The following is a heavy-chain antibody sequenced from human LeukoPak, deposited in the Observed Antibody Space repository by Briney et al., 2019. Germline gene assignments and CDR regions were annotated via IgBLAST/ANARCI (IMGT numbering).Heavy chain of an antibody. D-gene: IGHD6-19*01. CDR3: ARRSGYSSGWDYFDY. V-gene: IGHV4-59*08. Sequence: SETLSLTCTVSGGSISSYYWSWIRQPPGKGLEWIGYIYYSGSTNYNPSLKSRVTISVDTSKNQFSLKLSSVTAADTAVYYCARRSGYSSGWDYFDYWGQGTLVTASS. CDR2: IYYSGST. J-gene: IGHJ4*02. CDR1: GGSISSYY.